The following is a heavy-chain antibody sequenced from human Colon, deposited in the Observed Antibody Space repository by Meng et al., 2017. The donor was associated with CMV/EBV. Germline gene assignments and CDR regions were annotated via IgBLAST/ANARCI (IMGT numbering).Heavy chain of an antibody. CDR2: VNWNGGST. CDR3: ARTYSGYDFTPFDY. J-gene: IGHJ4*02. V-gene: IGHV3-20*04. D-gene: IGHD5-12*01. Sequence: GSLRLSCAASGFTFNDYGMSWVRQGPGKGPEWVSGVNWNGGSTRYADSVKGRFTISRDNAKNSLYLQMNSLRAEDTALYYCARTYSGYDFTPFDYWGQGTLVTVSS. CDR1: GFTFNDYG.